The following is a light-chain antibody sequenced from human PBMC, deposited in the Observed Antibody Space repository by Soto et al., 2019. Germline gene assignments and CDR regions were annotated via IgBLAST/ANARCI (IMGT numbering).Light chain of an antibody. V-gene: IGKV3-15*01. J-gene: IGKJ5*01. Sequence: EMVMTRFPATWSFSPGERATLSVGASRSVSSNFPWYRQKPGQAPRLLIYGASTRATGIPARFSGSGSGTEFTLTISSLQSEDFAVYYCQQYNNWLITFGQGTRLEIK. CDR2: GAS. CDR1: RSVSSN. CDR3: QQYNNWLIT.